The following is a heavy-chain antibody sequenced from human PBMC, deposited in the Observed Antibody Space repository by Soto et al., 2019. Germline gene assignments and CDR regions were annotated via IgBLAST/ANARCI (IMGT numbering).Heavy chain of an antibody. Sequence: ASVKVSCKASGYTFTSYGISWVRQAPGQGLEWMGWISAYNGNTNYAQKLQGRVTMTTDTSTSTAYMELRSLRSDDTAVYYCARGTYEFWSGRDYYYGMDVWGQGTTVTVSS. CDR3: ARGTYEFWSGRDYYYGMDV. J-gene: IGHJ6*02. D-gene: IGHD3-3*01. CDR2: ISAYNGNT. V-gene: IGHV1-18*01. CDR1: GYTFTSYG.